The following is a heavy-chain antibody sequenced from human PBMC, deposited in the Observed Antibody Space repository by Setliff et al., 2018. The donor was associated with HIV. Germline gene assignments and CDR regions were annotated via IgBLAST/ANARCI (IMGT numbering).Heavy chain of an antibody. J-gene: IGHJ4*02. V-gene: IGHV1-46*01. D-gene: IGHD3-9*01. Sequence: VASVKVSCKASGYTFTNFYMHWVRQAPGQGLEWMGIINPSDDSRTYAQKFQGRVTMTRDTSTSTVYMELSSLRSEDTAVYYCARGDRELHYFDWPRAGVDFWGQGTLVTVSS. CDR3: ARGDRELHYFDWPRAGVDF. CDR1: GYTFTNFY. CDR2: INPSDDSR.